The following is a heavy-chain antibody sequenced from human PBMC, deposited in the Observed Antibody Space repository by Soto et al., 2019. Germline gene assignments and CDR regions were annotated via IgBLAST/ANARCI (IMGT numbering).Heavy chain of an antibody. CDR1: GGSISSSSYY. Sequence: SETLSLTCTVSGGSISSSSYYWGWIRQPPGKGLEWIGSIYYSGSTYYNPSLKSRVTISVDTSKNQFSLKLSSVTAADTAVYYCATLTYLWSGPSTRYYYGMDVWGQGTTVTVSS. CDR2: IYYSGST. V-gene: IGHV4-39*01. D-gene: IGHD3-3*01. CDR3: ATLTYLWSGPSTRYYYGMDV. J-gene: IGHJ6*02.